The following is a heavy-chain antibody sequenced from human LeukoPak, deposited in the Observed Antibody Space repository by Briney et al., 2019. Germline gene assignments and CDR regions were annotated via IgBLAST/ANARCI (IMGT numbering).Heavy chain of an antibody. CDR3: ARASRWELPRYFDY. CDR2: INPNSGGT. J-gene: IGHJ4*02. Sequence: ASVKVSCKASGYTFTSYYMHWVRQAPGQGLEWMGWINPNSGGTNYAQKFQGRVTMTRDTSISTAYMELSRLRSDDTAVYYCARASRWELPRYFDYWGQGTLVTVSS. V-gene: IGHV1-2*02. CDR1: GYTFTSYY. D-gene: IGHD1-26*01.